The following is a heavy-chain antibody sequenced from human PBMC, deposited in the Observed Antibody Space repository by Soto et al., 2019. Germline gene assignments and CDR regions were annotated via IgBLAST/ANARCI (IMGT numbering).Heavy chain of an antibody. CDR3: ARVRGEYYYALDV. J-gene: IGHJ6*02. Sequence: GGSLRLSCAASGFSVSRDWMDWVRQPPGKGLEWVSRIESDGSRRSYADSVKGRFTISRDNAKNTLYLQLNSLRAEDTAVYYCARVRGEYYYALDVWGQGTTVTVSS. CDR1: GFSVSRDW. V-gene: IGHV3-74*01. CDR2: IESDGSRR.